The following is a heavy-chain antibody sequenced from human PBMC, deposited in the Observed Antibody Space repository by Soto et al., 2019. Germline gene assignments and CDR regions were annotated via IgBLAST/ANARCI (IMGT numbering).Heavy chain of an antibody. Sequence: EEQLVESGGGLVQPGGSLRLSCAASGFTFSNHVMNWVRQAPGRGLEWVSSINRDSNTFYADSVKGRFTISRDNAKDSLDRQMNSLRADDTAVYYCVNGDYYVGQGTLVTVSS. CDR1: GFTFSNHV. J-gene: IGHJ4*02. D-gene: IGHD4-17*01. V-gene: IGHV3-48*01. CDR2: INRDSNT. CDR3: VNGDYY.